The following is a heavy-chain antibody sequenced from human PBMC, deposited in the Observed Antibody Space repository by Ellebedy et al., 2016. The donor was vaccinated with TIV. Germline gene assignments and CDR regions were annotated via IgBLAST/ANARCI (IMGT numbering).Heavy chain of an antibody. Sequence: GESLKISCVASGLTSFDYAMHWVRQAPGKGLDWVAVLHHHGDHKNYADSVKGRFTVSKDNSKNTLYLQMNSLRPDDTAVYYCARGYSFGMDVWGQGTTVAVSS. J-gene: IGHJ6*02. V-gene: IGHV3-30*04. CDR2: LHHHGDHK. CDR1: GLTSFDYA. CDR3: ARGYSFGMDV.